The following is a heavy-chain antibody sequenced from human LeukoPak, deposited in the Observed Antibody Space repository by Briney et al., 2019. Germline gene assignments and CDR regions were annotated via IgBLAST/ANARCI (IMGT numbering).Heavy chain of an antibody. CDR3: EAPQTTVTKIGY. Sequence: GGSLRLSCAASGFTFSTYSMNWVRQAPGKGLEWVSSISSSSTYIYYADSVKGRFTISRDNAKNSLYLQMNSLRAEDTAVYYCEAPQTTVTKIGYRGQGTLVTVSS. V-gene: IGHV3-21*01. CDR2: ISSSSTYI. J-gene: IGHJ4*02. CDR1: GFTFSTYS. D-gene: IGHD4-17*01.